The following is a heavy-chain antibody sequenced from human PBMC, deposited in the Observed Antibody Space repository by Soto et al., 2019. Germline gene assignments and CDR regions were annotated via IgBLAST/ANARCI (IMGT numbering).Heavy chain of an antibody. V-gene: IGHV3-23*01. D-gene: IGHD3-10*01. CDR1: GFTFSSYA. Sequence: EVQLLESGGGLVQPGGSPRLSCAASGFTFSSYAMTWVRQAPGKGLEWVSTISGRGDYTYYADSVKGRFTISRDNSRNTLHLQMNSLRAEDTAVYYCAKSYYSASGDYYNHFDCWGQGTLVTVSS. CDR2: ISGRGDYT. J-gene: IGHJ4*02. CDR3: AKSYYSASGDYYNHFDC.